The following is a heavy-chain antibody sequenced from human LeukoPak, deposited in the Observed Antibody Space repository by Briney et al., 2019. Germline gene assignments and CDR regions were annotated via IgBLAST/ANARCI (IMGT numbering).Heavy chain of an antibody. D-gene: IGHD3-22*01. CDR3: ARAPTHYDSSGYYLQDY. CDR1: GFTFSSYS. V-gene: IGHV3-48*02. CDR2: ISSSSSTI. Sequence: SGGSLRLSCAASGFTFSSYSMNWVRQAPGKGLEWVSYISSSSSTIYYADSVRGRFTISRDNAKNSLYLQMNSLRDEDTAVYYCARAPTHYDSSGYYLQDYWGQGILVTVSS. J-gene: IGHJ4*02.